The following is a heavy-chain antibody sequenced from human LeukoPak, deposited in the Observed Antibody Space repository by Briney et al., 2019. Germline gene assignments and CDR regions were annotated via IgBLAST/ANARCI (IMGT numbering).Heavy chain of an antibody. D-gene: IGHD3-3*01. CDR3: AREYDYSWFDP. Sequence: LSLTCTVSGGSISSYYWSWIRQAPGKGLEWVSYISSSGSTIYYADSVKGRFTISRDNAKNSLYLQMNSLRAEDTAVYYCAREYDYSWFDPWGQGTLVTVSS. V-gene: IGHV3-11*04. CDR1: GGSISSYY. J-gene: IGHJ5*02. CDR2: ISSSGSTI.